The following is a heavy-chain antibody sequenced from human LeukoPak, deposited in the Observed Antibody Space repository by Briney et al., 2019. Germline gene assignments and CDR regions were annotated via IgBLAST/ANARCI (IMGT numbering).Heavy chain of an antibody. CDR1: GFIFSSYG. J-gene: IGHJ4*02. D-gene: IGHD5-18*01. V-gene: IGHV3-30*02. Sequence: GSLRLSCAASGFIFSSYGMHWVRQAPGKGLEWVTFIRFDGSNTYYSDSVEGRFTISRDNSKNTLYLQMNSLRVEDTAVYYCAQGHSRTAMYFWGQGTLVTVSS. CDR3: AQGHSRTAMYF. CDR2: IRFDGSNT.